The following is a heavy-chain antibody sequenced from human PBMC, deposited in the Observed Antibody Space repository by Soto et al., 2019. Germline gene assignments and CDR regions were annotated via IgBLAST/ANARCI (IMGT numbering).Heavy chain of an antibody. CDR3: ARVQGGGGAMVHNY. V-gene: IGHV4-30-4*01. CDR2: IYYSGST. Sequence: QVQLQESGPGLVKPSQTLSLTCTVSGGSISSGDYYWIWIRQPAGNGLEWIGYIYYSGSTYYNPSLKSRVTISVDSSNNQFSLKLSSGTDADTALYYCARVQGGGGAMVHNYWGQGTLVTVSS. CDR1: GGSISSGDYY. D-gene: IGHD5-18*01. J-gene: IGHJ4*02.